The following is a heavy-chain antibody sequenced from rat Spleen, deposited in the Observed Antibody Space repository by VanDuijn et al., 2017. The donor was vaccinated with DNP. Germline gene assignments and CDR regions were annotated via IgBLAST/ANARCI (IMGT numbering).Heavy chain of an antibody. Sequence: EVQLVESGGGLVQPGRSLKLSCAASGFTFSNYGMAWVRQAPTKGLEWVATISYDGSSTYYRDSVKGRFTISRDNAKSTLYLQMDSLRSEDTATYYCARHGDYYSSYISLFDYWGQGVMVTVSS. D-gene: IGHD1-2*01. CDR3: ARHGDYYSSYISLFDY. CDR2: ISYDGSST. CDR1: GFTFSNYG. V-gene: IGHV5-29*01. J-gene: IGHJ2*01.